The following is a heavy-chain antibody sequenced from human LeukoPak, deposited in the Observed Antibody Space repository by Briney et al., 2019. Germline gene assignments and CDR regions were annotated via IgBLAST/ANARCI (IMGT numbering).Heavy chain of an antibody. CDR3: ARGGSSSWWFDP. Sequence: GGSLRLSCAASGFTFDDYGMSWVRQAPGKGLEWVSGINWNGGSTGYADSEKGRFTISRDNAKNSLYLQMSSLRAEDTALYYCARGGSSSWWFDPWGQGTLVTVSS. V-gene: IGHV3-20*04. J-gene: IGHJ5*02. CDR1: GFTFDDYG. CDR2: INWNGGST. D-gene: IGHD6-6*01.